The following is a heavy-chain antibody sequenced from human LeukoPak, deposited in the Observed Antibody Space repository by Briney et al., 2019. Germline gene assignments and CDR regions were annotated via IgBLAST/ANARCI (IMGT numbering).Heavy chain of an antibody. CDR1: GYTFTSYG. J-gene: IGHJ4*02. CDR3: ARIGGSYQLSEFDY. D-gene: IGHD1-26*01. V-gene: IGHV1-18*01. CDR2: ISAYNGNT. Sequence: ASVKVSCKASGYTFTSYGISWVRQAPGQGLEWMGWISAYNGNTNYAQKLQGRVTMTTDTSTSTAYMGLRSLRSDDTAVYYCARIGGSYQLSEFDYWGQGTLVTVSS.